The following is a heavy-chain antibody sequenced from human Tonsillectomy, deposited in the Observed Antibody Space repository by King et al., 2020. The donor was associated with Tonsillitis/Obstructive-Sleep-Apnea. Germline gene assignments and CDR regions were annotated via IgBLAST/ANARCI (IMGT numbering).Heavy chain of an antibody. CDR1: GGSFSGYY. J-gene: IGHJ6*03. D-gene: IGHD2-2*01. V-gene: IGHV4-34*01. CDR3: ARGVPAAMEGYYYYYMDV. CDR2: INHSVST. Sequence: VQLQQWGAGLLKPSETLSLTCAVYGGSFSGYYWNWIRQPPGKGLEWIGEINHSVSTNYNPSHTIGVTISVDTSKNQFSLKLNSVTAADTAVYYCARGVPAAMEGYYYYYMDVWGKGTPVTVSS.